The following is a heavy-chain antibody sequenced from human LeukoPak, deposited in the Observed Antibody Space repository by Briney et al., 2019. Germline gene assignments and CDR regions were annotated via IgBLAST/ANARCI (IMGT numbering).Heavy chain of an antibody. Sequence: GGSLRLSCAASGFTFSSHPMHWVRQAPGKGLEWVAVISFDGSHKYYADSVTGRFTIPRANSKNTLYLQMDSLRTDDTAMYYCARDFGITWAQYYFDYWGQGTLVTVSS. V-gene: IGHV3-30*04. CDR1: GFTFSSHP. J-gene: IGHJ4*02. CDR3: ARDFGITWAQYYFDY. D-gene: IGHD3-10*01. CDR2: ISFDGSHK.